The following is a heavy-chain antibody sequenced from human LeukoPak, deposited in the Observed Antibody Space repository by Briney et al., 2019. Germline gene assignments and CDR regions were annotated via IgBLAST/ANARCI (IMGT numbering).Heavy chain of an antibody. Sequence: PGESLRLSXAASGFTFSSYSMNWVRQAPGKGLEWVSSISSSSSYIYYADSVKGRFTISRDNAKNSLYLQMNNLRAEDTAVYYCARDTSHGDYHFGYWGQGTLVTVSS. D-gene: IGHD4-17*01. V-gene: IGHV3-21*01. J-gene: IGHJ4*02. CDR2: ISSSSSYI. CDR3: ARDTSHGDYHFGY. CDR1: GFTFSSYS.